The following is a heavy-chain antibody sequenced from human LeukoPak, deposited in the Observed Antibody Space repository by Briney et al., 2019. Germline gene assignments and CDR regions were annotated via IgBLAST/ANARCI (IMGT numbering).Heavy chain of an antibody. CDR3: AKDRPNYYDSSGHYYRRDGDY. D-gene: IGHD3-22*01. J-gene: IGHJ4*02. V-gene: IGHV3-23*01. CDR1: GFTFSTYA. CDR2: ISGSGSLT. Sequence: GGSLRLSCAASGFTFSTYAMSWVRQAPGKGLEWVSSISGSGSLTYYSGSVKGRFTISRDNSKNTLYLQMNSLRVEDTAVYYCAKDRPNYYDSSGHYYRRDGDYWGQGTLVTVSS.